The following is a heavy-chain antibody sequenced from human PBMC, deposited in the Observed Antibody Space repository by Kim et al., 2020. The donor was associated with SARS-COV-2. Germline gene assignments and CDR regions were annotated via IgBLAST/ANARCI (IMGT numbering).Heavy chain of an antibody. D-gene: IGHD3-22*01. Sequence: SVKVSCKASGGTFSSYAISWVRQAPGQGLEWMGGIIPIFGTANYAQKFQGRVTITADESTSTAYMELSSLRSEDTAVYYCARDLRVSGYYVYYYYGMDVWGQGTTVTVSS. J-gene: IGHJ6*02. V-gene: IGHV1-69*13. CDR3: ARDLRVSGYYVYYYYGMDV. CDR1: GGTFSSYA. CDR2: IIPIFGTA.